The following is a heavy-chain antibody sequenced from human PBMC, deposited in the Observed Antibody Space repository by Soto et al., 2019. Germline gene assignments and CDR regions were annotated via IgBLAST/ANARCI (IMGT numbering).Heavy chain of an antibody. V-gene: IGHV5-51*01. D-gene: IGHD3-9*01. Sequence: GESLKISCKGSGYSFTSYWIGWVRQMPGKGLEWMGIIYPGDSDTRYSPSFQGQVTISADKSISTAYLQWSSLKASDTAMYYCARRHYDILTGYNYYGMDVWGQGTTVTVS. J-gene: IGHJ6*02. CDR3: ARRHYDILTGYNYYGMDV. CDR2: IYPGDSDT. CDR1: GYSFTSYW.